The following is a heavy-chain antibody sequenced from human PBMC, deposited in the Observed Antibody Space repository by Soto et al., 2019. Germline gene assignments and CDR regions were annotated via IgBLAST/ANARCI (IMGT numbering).Heavy chain of an antibody. D-gene: IGHD5-18*01. CDR2: ISGTSTT. Sequence: GGSLRLSCEASGFSFSDYEMNWVRQAPGKGLEWVSFISGTSTTYYADSVKGRLTFSRDNAKNSLSLQMNSLRAEDTAVYYCARGYSSGYGFDYWGQGTLVTVSS. J-gene: IGHJ4*02. CDR1: GFSFSDYE. CDR3: ARGYSSGYGFDY. V-gene: IGHV3-48*03.